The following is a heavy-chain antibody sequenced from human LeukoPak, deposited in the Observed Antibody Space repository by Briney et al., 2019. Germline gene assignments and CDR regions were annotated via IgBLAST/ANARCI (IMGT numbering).Heavy chain of an antibody. J-gene: IGHJ6*03. V-gene: IGHV3-23*01. CDR3: AKRTYGSGSYPYMDV. D-gene: IGHD3-10*01. CDR2: ISGSGGST. CDR1: GFTFSSYG. Sequence: GGSLRLSCAASGFTFSSYGMNWVRQAPGKGLEWVSAISGSGGSTYYADSVKGRFTISRDNSKNTLYLQMNSLRAEDTAVYYCAKRTYGSGSYPYMDVWGKGTTVTTSS.